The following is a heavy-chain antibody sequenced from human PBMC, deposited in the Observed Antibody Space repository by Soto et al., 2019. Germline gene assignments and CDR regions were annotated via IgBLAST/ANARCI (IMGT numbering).Heavy chain of an antibody. V-gene: IGHV4-30-4*01. CDR3: ARAPPLKYTYGLRGAFDI. CDR1: GGSISSGDYY. D-gene: IGHD5-18*01. J-gene: IGHJ3*02. CDR2: IYYSGST. Sequence: TLSLTCTVSGGSISSGDYYWSWIRQPPGKGLEWIGYIYYSGSTYYNPSLKSRVTISVDTSKILFSLKLSSVTAADTAVYYCARAPPLKYTYGLRGAFDIWGQGTMVTVSS.